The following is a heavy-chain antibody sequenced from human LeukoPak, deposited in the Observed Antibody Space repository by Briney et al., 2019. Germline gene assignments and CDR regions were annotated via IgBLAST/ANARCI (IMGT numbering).Heavy chain of an antibody. Sequence: PGGSLRLSCAVSGFTFSDHYMDWVGQAPGKGLEWVGRSRNRAKSYTTDYAASVKGSFTISRDDSKSTLYLQMNSLETEDTAVYYCSRDATSDHWGQGTLVSVSS. J-gene: IGHJ4*02. CDR3: SRDATSDH. CDR2: SRNRAKSYTT. V-gene: IGHV3-72*01. CDR1: GFTFSDHY.